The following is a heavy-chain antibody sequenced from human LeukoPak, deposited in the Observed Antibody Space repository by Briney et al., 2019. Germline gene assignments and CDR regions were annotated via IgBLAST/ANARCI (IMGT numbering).Heavy chain of an antibody. D-gene: IGHD2-21*02. CDR2: ITSDGGST. CDR1: GFTFSSYS. J-gene: IGHJ5*02. Sequence: GGSLRLSCAVSGFTFSSYSMTWVRQPPGKGLEWVSSITSDGGSTFYADSVKGRFTISRDNSTNTLYLQTDSLRAEDTALYYCAKGPYPDAYCAGDCYYSSWGQGTLVTVSS. CDR3: AKGPYPDAYCAGDCYYSS. V-gene: IGHV3-23*01.